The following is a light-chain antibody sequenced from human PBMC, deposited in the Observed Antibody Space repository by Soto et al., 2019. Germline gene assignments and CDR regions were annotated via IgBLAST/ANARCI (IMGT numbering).Light chain of an antibody. CDR1: SSDVGGYNY. CDR3: STSAGINDSLL. CDR2: DVS. Sequence: QSALTQPPSASGSPGQSVTISCTGTSSDVGGYNYVSWYQQHPGKAPKLMIYDVSKRPSGVADRFSGSKSGNTASLTVSGVQDAEEDDYYCSTSAGINDSLLFGGGTKVTVL. J-gene: IGLJ2*01. V-gene: IGLV2-8*01.